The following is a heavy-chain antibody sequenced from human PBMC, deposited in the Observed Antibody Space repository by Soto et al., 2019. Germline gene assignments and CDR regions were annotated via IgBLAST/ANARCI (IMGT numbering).Heavy chain of an antibody. CDR2: ISGSGGST. D-gene: IGHD6-13*01. V-gene: IGHV3-23*01. CDR3: AKDLSARIAAAGPVWFDP. Sequence: PGGSLRLSCAASGFTFSSYAMSWVRQAPGKGLEWVSAISGSGGSTYYADSVKGRFTISRDNSKNTLYLQMNSLRAEDTAVYYSAKDLSARIAAAGPVWFDPWGQGTLVTVSS. CDR1: GFTFSSYA. J-gene: IGHJ5*02.